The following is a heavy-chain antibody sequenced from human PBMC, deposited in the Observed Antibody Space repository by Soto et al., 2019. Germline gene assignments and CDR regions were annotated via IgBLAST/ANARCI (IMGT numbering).Heavy chain of an antibody. CDR2: IYYSGFT. CDR1: DGCISSCSYY. J-gene: IGHJ5*02. Sequence: SETMSLTCPLSDGCISSCSYYRGKIRQPPGKGLEWIGSIYYSGFTFYNPSLKSRVTISVDTSKNQFPLKLSSVTAADTAVYYCASVSRADQLLLGVWCDAWGEETLVTSPQ. CDR3: ASVSRADQLLLGVWCDA. D-gene: IGHD2-2*01. V-gene: IGHV4-39*06.